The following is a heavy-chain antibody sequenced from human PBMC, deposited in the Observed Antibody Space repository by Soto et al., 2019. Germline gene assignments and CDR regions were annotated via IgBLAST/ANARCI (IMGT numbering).Heavy chain of an antibody. CDR1: GYTFTSYG. Sequence: QVHLVQSGAEVKKPGASVKVSCKASGYTFTSYGITWVRQAPGQGLEWMGWISAHNGNTDYAQKLQGRVIVTRDTSTSTAYMELRSLLSDDTAVYYCARGRYGDSWGQGALVTVSS. J-gene: IGHJ4*02. V-gene: IGHV1-18*01. CDR3: ARGRYGDS. D-gene: IGHD1-1*01. CDR2: ISAHNGNT.